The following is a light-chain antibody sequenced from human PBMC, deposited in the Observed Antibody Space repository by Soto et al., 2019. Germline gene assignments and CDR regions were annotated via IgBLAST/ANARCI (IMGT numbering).Light chain of an antibody. Sequence: IVLLESPGTMSLSPGERTTLSGRASQSISRYLAWYQQKPGQGHRLLIYGASSRATGTPDRFSGSGSGTDVTLTISRLEPEDCAVDYCQQYGSSMWTVGQGTKVVIK. CDR2: GAS. V-gene: IGKV3-20*01. J-gene: IGKJ1*01. CDR1: QSISRY. CDR3: QQYGSSMWT.